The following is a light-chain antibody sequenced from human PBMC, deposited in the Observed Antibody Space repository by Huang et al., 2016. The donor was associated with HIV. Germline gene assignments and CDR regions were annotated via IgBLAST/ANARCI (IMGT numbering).Light chain of an antibody. Sequence: EIVLTQSPATLSLSPGERATLSCRASQSVHSFLVWYQHKPGQAPRLLLYDATNRATGIPARFSGSGSGTDFTLTITNLQSEDSAVYYCHQRSAWPLTFGGGTKVEI. CDR2: DAT. J-gene: IGKJ4*01. CDR1: QSVHSF. V-gene: IGKV3-11*01. CDR3: HQRSAWPLT.